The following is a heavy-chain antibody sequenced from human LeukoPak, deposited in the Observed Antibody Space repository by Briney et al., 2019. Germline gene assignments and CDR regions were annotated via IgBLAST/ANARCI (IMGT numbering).Heavy chain of an antibody. CDR1: GFTFSSYG. CDR3: AKDNTASPPGGDY. V-gene: IGHV3-30*18. CDR2: ISYDGSNK. J-gene: IGHJ4*02. D-gene: IGHD2/OR15-2a*01. Sequence: GRSLRLSCAASGFTFSSYGMHWVRQAPGKGLEWVAVISYDGSNKYYADSVKGRFTISRDNSKNTLYLQMNSLRAEDTAVYYCAKDNTASPPGGDYWGQGTLVTVSS.